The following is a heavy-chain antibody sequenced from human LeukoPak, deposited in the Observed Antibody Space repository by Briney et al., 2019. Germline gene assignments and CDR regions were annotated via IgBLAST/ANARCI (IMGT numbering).Heavy chain of an antibody. CDR2: INPSGGST. CDR3: ARDLRPQSERDYFDY. Sequence: VASVKVSCKASGYTFTSYYMHWVRQAPGQGLEWMGIINPSGGSTSYAQKFQGRVTMTRDTSTSTVYMELSSPRSEDTAVYYCARDLRPQSERDYFDYWGQGTLVTVSS. CDR1: GYTFTSYY. J-gene: IGHJ4*02. V-gene: IGHV1-46*01.